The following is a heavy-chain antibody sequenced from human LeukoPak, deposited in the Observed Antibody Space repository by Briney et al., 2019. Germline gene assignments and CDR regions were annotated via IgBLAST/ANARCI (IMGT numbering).Heavy chain of an antibody. CDR3: ARVPGRTIAVAGTGYFDY. CDR2: INPNSGGT. V-gene: IGHV1-2*02. D-gene: IGHD6-19*01. Sequence: ASVKVSCKASGYTFTGYYMHWVRQAPGQGLEWMGWINPNSGGTNYAQKFQGRVTMTRDTSISTAYTELSRLRSDDTAVYYCARVPGRTIAVAGTGYFDYWGQGTLVTVSS. CDR1: GYTFTGYY. J-gene: IGHJ4*02.